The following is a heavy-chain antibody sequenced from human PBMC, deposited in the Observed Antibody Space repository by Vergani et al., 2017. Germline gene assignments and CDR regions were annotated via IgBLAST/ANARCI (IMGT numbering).Heavy chain of an antibody. D-gene: IGHD4/OR15-4a*01. CDR3: ARRAKDDYLDY. J-gene: IGHJ4*02. CDR2: FYPDDSDA. V-gene: IGHV5-51*01. CDR1: GYTFIYYW. Sequence: EVRLVQSGAEVQKPGESLRISCETSGYTFIYYWIGWVRQMPGKGLEWMGIFYPDDSDARYSPSFQGQVTFSGDKSTKTAYLEWNSLKASDTAIYYCARRAKDDYLDYWGQGTLITVSS.